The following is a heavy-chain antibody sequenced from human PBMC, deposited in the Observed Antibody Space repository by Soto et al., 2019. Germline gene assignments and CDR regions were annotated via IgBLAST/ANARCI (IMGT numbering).Heavy chain of an antibody. D-gene: IGHD3-3*01. CDR1: GGSFSGYY. CDR2: INHSGST. J-gene: IGHJ4*02. V-gene: IGHV4-34*01. Sequence: PSETLSLTCAVYGGSFSGYYWSWIRQPPGKGLEWIGEINHSGSTNYNPSLKSRVTISVDTSKNQFSLKLSSVTAADTAVYYCARRRITIFGVVTKYFDYWGQGTLVTVSS. CDR3: ARRRITIFGVVTKYFDY.